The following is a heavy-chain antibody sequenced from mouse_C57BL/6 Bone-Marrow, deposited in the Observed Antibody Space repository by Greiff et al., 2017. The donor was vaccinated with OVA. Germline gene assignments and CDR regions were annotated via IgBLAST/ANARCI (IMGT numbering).Heavy chain of an antibody. CDR1: GYTFTSYW. CDR2: IYPGNSDT. J-gene: IGHJ1*03. V-gene: IGHV1-5*01. Sequence: VQLQQSGTVLARPGASVKMSCKTSGYTFTSYWMHWVKQRPGQGLEWIGAIYPGNSDTSYNQKFKGKAKLTAGKSASTAYMELSSLTTEASAVYYCTYYGYWYFDVWGTGTTVTVSS. CDR3: TYYGYWYFDV. D-gene: IGHD1-1*01.